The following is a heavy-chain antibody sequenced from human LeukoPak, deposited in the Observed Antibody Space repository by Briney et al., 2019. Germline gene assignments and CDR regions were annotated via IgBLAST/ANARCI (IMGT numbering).Heavy chain of an antibody. CDR1: GGSISSSSYY. CDR3: ARVPTVTFFDY. CDR2: IYNSGST. V-gene: IGHV4-39*07. D-gene: IGHD4-17*01. J-gene: IGHJ4*02. Sequence: SETLSLTCTASGGSISSSSYYWGWIRQPPGKGLEWIGSIYNSGSTYYNPSLKSRVTISVDTSKSQFSLKLSSVTAADTAVYYCARVPTVTFFDYWGQGTLVTVSS.